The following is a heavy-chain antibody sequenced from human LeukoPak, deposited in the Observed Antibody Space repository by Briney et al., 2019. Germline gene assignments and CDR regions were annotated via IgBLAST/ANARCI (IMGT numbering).Heavy chain of an antibody. V-gene: IGHV3-23*01. CDR1: GFTFSSYA. CDR2: ISGSGGST. CDR3: ARGPTALDY. J-gene: IGHJ4*02. Sequence: SGGSLRLSCAASGFTFSSYAMSWVRQAPGKGLEWVSAISGSGGSTYYADSVKGRFTISRDNAKNSLYLQMNNLRAEDTAVYYCARGPTALDYWGQGTLVTVSS.